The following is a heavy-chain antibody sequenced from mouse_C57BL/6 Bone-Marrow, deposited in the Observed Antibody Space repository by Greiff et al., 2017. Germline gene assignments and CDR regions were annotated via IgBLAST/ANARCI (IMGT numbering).Heavy chain of an antibody. CDR2: ISGGGGNT. CDR3: ARPPYYGSSHWYFDV. D-gene: IGHD1-1*01. Sequence: EVQLVESGGGLVKPGGSLKLSCAASGFTFSSYTMSWVRQTPEKRLEWVATISGGGGNTYYPDSVKGRFTISRDNAKNTLYLQMSSLRSEDTALYYCARPPYYGSSHWYFDVWGTGTTVTVSS. J-gene: IGHJ1*03. CDR1: GFTFSSYT. V-gene: IGHV5-9*01.